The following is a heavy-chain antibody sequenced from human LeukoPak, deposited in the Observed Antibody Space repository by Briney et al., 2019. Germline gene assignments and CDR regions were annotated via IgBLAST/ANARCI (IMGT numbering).Heavy chain of an antibody. V-gene: IGHV4-34*01. Sequence: SETLSLTCAVYGGSFSGYYWSWIRQPPGKGLEWIGEINHSGSTNYNPSLKSRVTISVDTSKNQFSLKLSSVTAADTAVYYCARCIAEAGFDYWGQGTLVTVSS. D-gene: IGHD6-19*01. CDR1: GGSFSGYY. CDR2: INHSGST. J-gene: IGHJ4*02. CDR3: ARCIAEAGFDY.